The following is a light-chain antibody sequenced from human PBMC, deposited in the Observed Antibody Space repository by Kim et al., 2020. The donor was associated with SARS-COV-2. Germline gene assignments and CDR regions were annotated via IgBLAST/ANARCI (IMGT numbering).Light chain of an antibody. J-gene: IGKJ4*01. Sequence: ASGGDRVTITCLASQDIRNDLGWYQQQPGKAPKRLIYATSTLQSGVPSRFSGSGSETEFTLTISSLQPEDFATYYCLQHNSFPLTFGGGTKVDIK. V-gene: IGKV1-17*01. CDR2: ATS. CDR1: QDIRND. CDR3: LQHNSFPLT.